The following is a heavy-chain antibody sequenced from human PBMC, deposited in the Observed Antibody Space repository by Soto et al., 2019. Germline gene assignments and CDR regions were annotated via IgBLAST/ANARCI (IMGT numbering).Heavy chain of an antibody. J-gene: IGHJ3*02. Sequence: QVQLVESGGGVVQPGRSLRLSCAASGFTFSSYGMHWVRQAQGKGLEWVAVIWYDGSNKYYADSVKGRFTISRDNSKNTLYLQMNSLRAEDTAVYYCARDRKGYCSSTSCYSGAFDIWGQGTMVTVSS. D-gene: IGHD2-2*02. CDR3: ARDRKGYCSSTSCYSGAFDI. V-gene: IGHV3-33*01. CDR1: GFTFSSYG. CDR2: IWYDGSNK.